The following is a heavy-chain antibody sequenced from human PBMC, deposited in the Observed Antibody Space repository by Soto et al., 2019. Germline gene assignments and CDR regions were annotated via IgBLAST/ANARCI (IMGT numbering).Heavy chain of an antibody. CDR1: GFMFSSHW. D-gene: IGHD6-19*01. Sequence: GGSLRLSCAASGFMFSSHWMSWVRQAPGKGLEWVANINQDANEKYYVDSVKGRFTISRDNGKNSLYLQLNSLRAEDTAVYYCARDLAGPFDYWGQGTLVIVSS. V-gene: IGHV3-7*01. CDR3: ARDLAGPFDY. J-gene: IGHJ4*02. CDR2: INQDANEK.